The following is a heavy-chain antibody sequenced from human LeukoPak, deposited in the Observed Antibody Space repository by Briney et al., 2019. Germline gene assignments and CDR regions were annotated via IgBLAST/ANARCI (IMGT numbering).Heavy chain of an antibody. CDR2: ISGSGGST. Sequence: GGSLRLSCAASGFTFSSYAMSWVRQAPGKGLEWVSAISGSGGSTYYADSVKGRFTISRDNAKNSLYLQITSLRAEDTALYYCARDPSPAVFDYWGQGTLVTVSS. V-gene: IGHV3-23*01. J-gene: IGHJ4*02. D-gene: IGHD2-2*01. CDR1: GFTFSSYA. CDR3: ARDPSPAVFDY.